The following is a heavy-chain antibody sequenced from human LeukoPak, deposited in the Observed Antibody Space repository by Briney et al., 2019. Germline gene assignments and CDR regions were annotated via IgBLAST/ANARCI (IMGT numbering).Heavy chain of an antibody. J-gene: IGHJ4*02. Sequence: ASVKVSCKASGYTFTSYAMHWVRQAPGQRLEWMGWINAGNGNTKYSQEFQGRVTTTRDTSASTAYMELSSLRSEDMAVYYCARATGYSSGWFDYWGQGTLVTVSS. D-gene: IGHD6-19*01. CDR2: INAGNGNT. V-gene: IGHV1-3*03. CDR1: GYTFTSYA. CDR3: ARATGYSSGWFDY.